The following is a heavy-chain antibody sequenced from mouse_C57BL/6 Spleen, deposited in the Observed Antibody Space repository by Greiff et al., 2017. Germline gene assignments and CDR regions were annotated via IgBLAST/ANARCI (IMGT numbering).Heavy chain of an antibody. CDR2: ISDGGSYT. D-gene: IGHD4-1*01. CDR1: GFTFSSYA. J-gene: IGHJ2*01. Sequence: EVKVVESGGGLVKPGGSLKLSCAASGFTFSSYAMSWVRQTPEKRLEWVATISDGGSYTYYPDNVKGRFTISRDNAKNNLYLQMSHLKSEDTAMYYCARDDLTGYYFDYWGQGTTLTVSS. V-gene: IGHV5-4*01. CDR3: ARDDLTGYYFDY.